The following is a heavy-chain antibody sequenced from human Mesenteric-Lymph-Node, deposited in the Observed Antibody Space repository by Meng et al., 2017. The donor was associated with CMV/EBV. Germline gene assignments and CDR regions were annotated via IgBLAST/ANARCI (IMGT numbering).Heavy chain of an antibody. J-gene: IGHJ5*02. CDR1: GGTFSSYT. V-gene: IGHV1-69*02. Sequence: QVQLVQSGPVVKKPGSSVKVSCKAAGGTFSSYTISWVRQAPGQGREWMGRIIPILGIANYTQKFQGRVTITADKSTSTAYMELSSLRSEDTAVYYCAGGIAAAGSRWFDPWGQGTLVTVSS. CDR3: AGGIAAAGSRWFDP. D-gene: IGHD6-13*01. CDR2: IIPILGIA.